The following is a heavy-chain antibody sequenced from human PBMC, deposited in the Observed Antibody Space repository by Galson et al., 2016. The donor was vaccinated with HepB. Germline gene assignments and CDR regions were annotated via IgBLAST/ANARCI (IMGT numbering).Heavy chain of an antibody. V-gene: IGHV1-18*04. J-gene: IGHJ6*03. D-gene: IGHD1-26*01. CDR2: SNLYDGTI. Sequence: QSGAEVKNPGASVKVSCKASGYIFTSSGISWMRQAPGQGLEWVGWSNLYDGTINYARKFQGRVSLTTDTSTSTAYMELRSLRFDDTAVYYCARDWDFNMDVWGKGTTVTVSS. CDR1: GYIFTSSG. CDR3: ARDWDFNMDV.